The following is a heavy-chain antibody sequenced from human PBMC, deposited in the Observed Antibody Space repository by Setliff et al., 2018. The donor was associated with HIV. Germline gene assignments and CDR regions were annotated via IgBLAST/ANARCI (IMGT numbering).Heavy chain of an antibody. J-gene: IGHJ4*02. CDR3: ARLDFFDSSTYPPYDS. CDR1: GFTFSSYA. CDR2: ISYDGSNK. Sequence: GGSLRLSCAASGFTFSSYAMHWVRQAPGKGLEWVAVISYDGSNKYYAASVQGRFTISSDNSKSVVYLQMNSLRAEDTAMYYCARLDFFDSSTYPPYDSWGQGTLVTVSS. V-gene: IGHV3-30-3*01. D-gene: IGHD3-22*01.